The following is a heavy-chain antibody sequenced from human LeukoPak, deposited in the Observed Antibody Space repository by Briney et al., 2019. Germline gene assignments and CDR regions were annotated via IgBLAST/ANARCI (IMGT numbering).Heavy chain of an antibody. CDR1: GGSFSGYY. CDR3: ARGQGTVTTH. J-gene: IGHJ4*02. D-gene: IGHD4-17*01. CDR2: INHSGDA. V-gene: IGHV4-34*01. Sequence: SETLSLTCAVSGGSFSGYYWTWIRQPPGKGLEWIGEINHSGDANYNPSLKSRVTISLDMSENHFSLKLTSVTAADTAVYYCARGQGTVTTHWGQGTLVTVSS.